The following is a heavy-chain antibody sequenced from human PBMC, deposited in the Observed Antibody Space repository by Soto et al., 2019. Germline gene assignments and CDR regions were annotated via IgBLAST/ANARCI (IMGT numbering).Heavy chain of an antibody. CDR3: ARGRGAAAGTNFDY. V-gene: IGHV4-34*01. Sequence: PSETLSLTCAVYGWSFSGYYWSWIRQPPGKGLEWIGEINHSGSTNYDPSLKSRVTISVDTSKNQFSLKLSSVTAADTAVYYCARGRGAAAGTNFDYWGQGTLVTAPQ. D-gene: IGHD6-13*01. CDR2: INHSGST. CDR1: GWSFSGYY. J-gene: IGHJ4*02.